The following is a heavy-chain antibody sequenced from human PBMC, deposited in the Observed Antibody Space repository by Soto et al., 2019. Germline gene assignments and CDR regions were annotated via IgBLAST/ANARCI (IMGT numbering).Heavy chain of an antibody. V-gene: IGHV1-18*01. CDR1: GYTFTSYA. D-gene: IGHD6-19*01. CDR2: ISANNGNT. CDR3: ARGWGGIVVAGPRLDY. Sequence: QAQLVQSGTEVEKPGASVKVSCKASGYTFTSYAISWVRQAPGQGLEWMGWISANNGNTNYAQKLQGRVTMTADTSTSAADMELRRLRSDYTAVYYFARGWGGIVVAGPRLDYWGPGTLVTVSS. J-gene: IGHJ4*02.